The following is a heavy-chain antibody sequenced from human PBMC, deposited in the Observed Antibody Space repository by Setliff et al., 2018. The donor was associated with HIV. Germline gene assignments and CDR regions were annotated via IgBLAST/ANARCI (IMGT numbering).Heavy chain of an antibody. CDR1: DGSFSGYY. Sequence: PSETLSLTCAVYDGSFSGYYWSWIRQPPGKGLEWIGEIDHSGSANYNPSLKSRVTISVDTSKKQFSLRLSSVTAADTAAYFCARALANWVGRRAFDIWG. CDR3: ARALANWVGRRAFDI. V-gene: IGHV4-34*01. D-gene: IGHD1-1*01. J-gene: IGHJ3*02. CDR2: IDHSGSA.